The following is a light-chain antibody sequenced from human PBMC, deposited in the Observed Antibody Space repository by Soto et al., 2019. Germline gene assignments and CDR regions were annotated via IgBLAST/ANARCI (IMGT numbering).Light chain of an antibody. V-gene: IGKV1-8*01. J-gene: IGKJ1*01. Sequence: AIRMTQSPSSVSASTLGVGTMSFLASQGISSYLAWYQQKPGKAPKLLIYAASSLQSGVPSRFSGSGSGTDFTLTISSLQPEDFATYYCQQSYSTPRTFGQGTKVDIK. CDR3: QQSYSTPRT. CDR2: AAS. CDR1: QGISSY.